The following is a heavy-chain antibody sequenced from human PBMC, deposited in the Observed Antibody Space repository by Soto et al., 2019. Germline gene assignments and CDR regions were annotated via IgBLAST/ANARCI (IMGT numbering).Heavy chain of an antibody. CDR1: GFTFRTYW. V-gene: IGHV3-7*05. J-gene: IGHJ6*02. CDR3: ARDGSTSWYSYDYHGMDV. Sequence: EVQLVVSGGGLVQPGGSLRLSCAASGFTFRTYWLSWVRQVPGKGLEWVANINLDGSEKNYVDSVKGRFTISRDNARNSLYLQMSSLRAEDTALYYCARDGSTSWYSYDYHGMDVWGQGTTVTVSS. CDR2: INLDGSEK. D-gene: IGHD5-18*01.